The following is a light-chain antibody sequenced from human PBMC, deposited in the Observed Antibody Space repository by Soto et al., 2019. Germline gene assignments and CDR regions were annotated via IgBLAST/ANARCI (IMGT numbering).Light chain of an antibody. J-gene: IGLJ1*01. V-gene: IGLV1-51*01. CDR2: DTD. Sequence: QSVLTQPPSVSAAPGQKLTISCSGSSSNIGNNYVSWYQQLPGTAPKLLIFDTDKRLSGIPDRFSGSKSGTSATLGITGLQTGDEADYYCGTWDSSLSAYVFGTGTKLTVL. CDR1: SSNIGNNY. CDR3: GTWDSSLSAYV.